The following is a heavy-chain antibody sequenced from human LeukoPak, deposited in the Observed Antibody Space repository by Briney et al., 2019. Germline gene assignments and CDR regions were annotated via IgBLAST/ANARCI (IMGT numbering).Heavy chain of an antibody. CDR2: INHSGST. CDR3: ARRNPTMVRGVIPNLYYYYYMDV. Sequence: SETLSLTCAVYGGSFSGYYWSWIRQPPGKGLEWIGEINHSGSTNYNPSLKSRVTISVDTSKNQFSLKLSPVTAADTAVYYCARRNPTMVRGVIPNLYYYYYMDVWGKGTTVTVSS. D-gene: IGHD3-10*01. J-gene: IGHJ6*03. CDR1: GGSFSGYY. V-gene: IGHV4-34*01.